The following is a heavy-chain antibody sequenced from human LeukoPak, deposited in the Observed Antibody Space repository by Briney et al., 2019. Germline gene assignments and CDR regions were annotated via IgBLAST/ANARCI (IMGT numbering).Heavy chain of an antibody. V-gene: IGHV1-18*01. CDR3: PTGFSFVRGSAPPVYYMDV. CDR2: ISTYNGNT. D-gene: IGHD3-10*02. J-gene: IGHJ6*03. CDR1: GYSFSSYS. Sequence: GASVKVSCKASGYSFSSYSITWVRQAPGQGLEWMGWISTYNGNTYYSQEVQGRATMTTGTSATTAYLELRSLSSDDTAVYFRPTGFSFVRGSAPPVYYMDVWGKGTTVTVAS.